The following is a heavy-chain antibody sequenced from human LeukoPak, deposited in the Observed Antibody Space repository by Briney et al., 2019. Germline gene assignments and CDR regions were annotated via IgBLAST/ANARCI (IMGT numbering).Heavy chain of an antibody. D-gene: IGHD3-22*01. CDR1: GGTFSSYA. CDR3: ASPIVVGKGAFDI. CDR2: IIPILGIA. Sequence: SVKVSCKASGGTFSSYAISWVRQAPGQGLEWMGRIIPILGIANYAQKFQGRVTITADKSTSTAYMELSSLRSEDTAVYYCASPIVVGKGAFDIWGQGTMVTVSS. V-gene: IGHV1-69*04. J-gene: IGHJ3*02.